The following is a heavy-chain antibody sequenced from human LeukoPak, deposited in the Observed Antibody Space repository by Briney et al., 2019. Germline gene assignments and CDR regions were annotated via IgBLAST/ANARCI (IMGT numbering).Heavy chain of an antibody. D-gene: IGHD1-14*01. CDR3: ARQSHSITDY. V-gene: IGHV5-51*01. CDR1: GYNFTNYW. J-gene: IGHJ4*02. CDR2: MYPGDSDT. Sequence: GESLKISCMGSGYNFTNYWIGWVRQMSGEGLEWMGIMYPGDSDTRYSPSFQGQVTISADRSISTAYLQWSSLKASDTAMYYCARQSHSITDYWGQGTLVTVSS.